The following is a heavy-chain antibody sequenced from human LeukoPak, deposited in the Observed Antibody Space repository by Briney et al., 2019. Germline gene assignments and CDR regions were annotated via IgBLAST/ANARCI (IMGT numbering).Heavy chain of an antibody. V-gene: IGHV3-21*01. J-gene: IGHJ4*02. Sequence: GGSLRLSCAASGFTFSSYTMSWVRQAPGKGLEWVSSIHSATYINYADSLKGRFTISRDNAKNSLFLQMNSLRVEDTAVYFCARDTGGWSIDYWGPGTQVTVSS. D-gene: IGHD2-8*02. CDR2: IHSATYI. CDR1: GFTFSSYT. CDR3: ARDTGGWSIDY.